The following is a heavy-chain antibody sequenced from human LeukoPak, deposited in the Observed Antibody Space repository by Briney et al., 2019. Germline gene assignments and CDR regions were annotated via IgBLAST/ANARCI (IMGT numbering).Heavy chain of an antibody. D-gene: IGHD6-13*01. CDR1: GGSSSNYY. CDR3: AAAYYNWFDP. V-gene: IGHV4-59*08. J-gene: IGHJ5*02. CDR2: IHYSGIT. Sequence: SETLSLTCTVSGGSSSNYYWNWIRQPPGKGLEWIGYIHYSGITNHNPSLKSRVTMSVDTSKNQFSLKVSSVTAADTAVYYCAAAYYNWFDPWGQGTLVTVSS.